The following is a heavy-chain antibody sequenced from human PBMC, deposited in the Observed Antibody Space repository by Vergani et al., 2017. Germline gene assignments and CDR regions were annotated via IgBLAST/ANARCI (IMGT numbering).Heavy chain of an antibody. CDR3: TTAXGLYYLHGEYFQY. CDR2: ISSGGGDI. V-gene: IGHV3-23*01. CDR1: GFTFDTYT. J-gene: IGHJ1*01. D-gene: IGHD3-10*01. Sequence: EVKLLESGGGLVQPGGSRRLSCAGAGFTFDTYTMAYVRQAPGKGLEWVATISSGGGDIFYADSVKGCFTISRDNSKNTLFLQMNSLKDEDTAVYYCTTAXGLYYLHGEYFQYRGGGTLVSVSS.